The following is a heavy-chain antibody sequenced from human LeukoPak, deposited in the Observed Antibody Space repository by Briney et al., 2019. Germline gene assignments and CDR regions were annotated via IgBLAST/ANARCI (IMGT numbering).Heavy chain of an antibody. CDR1: GFTFDDYA. Sequence: GRSLRLSCAASGFTFDDYAMHWVRQAPGKGLEWVSGISWNSGSIGYADSVKGRFTISKGNAKNSLYLQMNSLRAEDTALYYCAKDKRMGIAAAGLFDYWGQGTLVTVSS. J-gene: IGHJ4*02. CDR2: ISWNSGSI. CDR3: AKDKRMGIAAAGLFDY. V-gene: IGHV3-9*01. D-gene: IGHD6-13*01.